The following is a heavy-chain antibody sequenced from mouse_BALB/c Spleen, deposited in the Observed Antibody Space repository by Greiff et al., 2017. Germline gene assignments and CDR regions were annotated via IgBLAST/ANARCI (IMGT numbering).Heavy chain of an antibody. CDR3: ARQGGNYIRYYAMDY. CDR2: ISNGGGST. D-gene: IGHD2-1*01. Sequence: EVMLVESGGGLVQPGGSLKLSCAASGFTFSSYTMSWVRQTPEKRLEWVAYISNGGGSTYYPDTVKGRFTISRDNAKNTLYLQMSSLKSEDTAMYYCARQGGNYIRYYAMDYWGQGTSVTVSS. CDR1: GFTFSSYT. J-gene: IGHJ4*01. V-gene: IGHV5-12-2*01.